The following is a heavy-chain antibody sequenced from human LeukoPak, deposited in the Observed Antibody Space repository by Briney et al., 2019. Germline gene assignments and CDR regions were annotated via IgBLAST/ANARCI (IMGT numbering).Heavy chain of an antibody. J-gene: IGHJ4*02. CDR1: GFTFSSYW. V-gene: IGHV3-74*01. D-gene: IGHD3-16*01. CDR3: WGSSWPFDY. Sequence: GGSLRLSCAASGFTFSSYWMHWVRQTPGKGLMWVSRISSDGRTINYADSVKGRFTISRDNAKNTLYLQMNSLRDEDTAVYYCWGSSWPFDYWGQGTLVTVSS. CDR2: ISSDGRTI.